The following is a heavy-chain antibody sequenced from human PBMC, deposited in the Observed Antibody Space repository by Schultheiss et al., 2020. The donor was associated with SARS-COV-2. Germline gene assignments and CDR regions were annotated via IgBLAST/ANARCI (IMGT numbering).Heavy chain of an antibody. CDR2: ISGSGGST. D-gene: IGHD3-22*01. V-gene: IGHV3-23*01. Sequence: GGSLRLSCAASGFTFSSYEMNWVRQAPGKGLEWVSAISGSGGSTYYADSVKGRFTISRDNSKNTLYLQMNSLRAEDTAVYYCARGGEYYYDSSGYTPDYWGQGTLVTVSS. CDR1: GFTFSSYE. CDR3: ARGGEYYYDSSGYTPDY. J-gene: IGHJ4*02.